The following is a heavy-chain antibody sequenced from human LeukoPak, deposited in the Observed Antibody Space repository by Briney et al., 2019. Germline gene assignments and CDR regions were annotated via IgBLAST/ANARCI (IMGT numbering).Heavy chain of an antibody. J-gene: IGHJ4*02. Sequence: PGGSLRLSCAASGFTVSTYEMNWVRQAPGKGLEWISYISFSDSYIHYADSVKGRFTISRDNAKNSLYLQMNGLRAEDTAVYYCAKAQTNYYFDYWGQGTLVTVSS. CDR1: GFTVSTYE. V-gene: IGHV3-48*03. CDR3: AKAQTNYYFDY. CDR2: ISFSDSYI. D-gene: IGHD1-1*01.